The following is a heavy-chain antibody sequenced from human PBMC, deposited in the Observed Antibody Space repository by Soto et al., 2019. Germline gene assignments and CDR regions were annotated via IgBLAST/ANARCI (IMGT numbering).Heavy chain of an antibody. CDR2: ISHDGRNK. D-gene: IGHD2-8*02. J-gene: IGHJ4*02. V-gene: IGHV3-30*03. CDR3: ATGGLSWWSEGVDL. Sequence: QVQLVESGGGVVQPGRSLRLSCEGSGFIFGKYDMYWVRQAPGKGLVWVTKISHDGRNKGYEDSVQGRFTISRDNSRDTMDLEMNSLRAEDTAIEYCATGGLSWWSEGVDLWGQGTLVTVSA. CDR1: GFIFGKYD.